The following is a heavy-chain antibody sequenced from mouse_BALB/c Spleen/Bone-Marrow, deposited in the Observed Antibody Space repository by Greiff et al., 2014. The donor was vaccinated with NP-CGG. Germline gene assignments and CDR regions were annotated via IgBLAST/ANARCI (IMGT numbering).Heavy chain of an antibody. CDR1: GFNIKDTY. V-gene: IGHV14-3*02. Sequence: VQLQQSGAELVKPGASVKLSCTASGFNIKDTYIHWVKQRPEQGLEWIGRIDPANGNTKYDPKFQGKATITTDTSSNTAYLQLSSLTSEDTAVYYCAQGYDWAIDYWGQGTSVTVSS. D-gene: IGHD2-14*01. CDR3: AQGYDWAIDY. J-gene: IGHJ4*01. CDR2: IDPANGNT.